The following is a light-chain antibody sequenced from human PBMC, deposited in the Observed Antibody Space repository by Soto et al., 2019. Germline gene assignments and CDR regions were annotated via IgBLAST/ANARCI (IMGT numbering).Light chain of an antibody. CDR2: ADT. J-gene: IGLJ2*01. CDR1: NSNIGAGYP. Sequence: QSVLTQPPSVTGAPGQRVTIYCTGNNSNIGAGYPVHWYQQFPGTAPKLLIYADTNRPSGVPDRFSGSKSGTSASLAITGLQAEDEADFYCQSYDNTLVGLIFGGGTKLTVL. V-gene: IGLV1-40*01. CDR3: QSYDNTLVGLI.